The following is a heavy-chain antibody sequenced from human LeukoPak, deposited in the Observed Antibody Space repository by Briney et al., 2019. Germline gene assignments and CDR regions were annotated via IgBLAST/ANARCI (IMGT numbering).Heavy chain of an antibody. CDR1: GGSISSGDYC. D-gene: IGHD3-10*01. CDR3: AGETYYYGSGSPGAFDI. CDR2: IYYSGST. V-gene: IGHV4-30-4*01. J-gene: IGHJ3*02. Sequence: SETLSLTCTVSGGSISSGDYCWSWIRQPPGKGLEWIGYIYYSGSTYYNPSLKSRVTISVDTSKNQFSLKLSSVTAADTAVYYCAGETYYYGSGSPGAFDIWGQGAMVIVSS.